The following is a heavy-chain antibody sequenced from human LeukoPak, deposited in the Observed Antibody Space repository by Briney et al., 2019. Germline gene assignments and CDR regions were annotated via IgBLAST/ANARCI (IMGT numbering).Heavy chain of an antibody. CDR3: ATDLTFSAAG. V-gene: IGHV1-46*01. J-gene: IGHJ4*02. Sequence: ASVKVSCKASGYTFTSYFMHWVRQAPGQGLEWMGIINPSGGTTSYAQKFQGRVTMTEDTSTDTAYMELSSLRSEDTAVYYCATDLTFSAAGWGQGTLVTVSS. CDR1: GYTFTSYF. CDR2: INPSGGTT. D-gene: IGHD3-10*01.